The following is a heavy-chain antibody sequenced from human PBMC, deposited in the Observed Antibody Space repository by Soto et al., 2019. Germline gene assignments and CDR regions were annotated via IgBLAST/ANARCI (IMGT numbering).Heavy chain of an antibody. V-gene: IGHV1-18*01. CDR3: ASSPTKAAAGAWFDP. CDR2: ISAYNGNT. D-gene: IGHD6-13*01. CDR1: GYTFTSYG. J-gene: IGHJ5*02. Sequence: ASVKVSCKASGYTFTSYGISWVRQAPGQGLEWMGWISAYNGNTNYAQKLQGRVTMTTDTSTSTAYMELRSLRSDDTAVYYCASSPTKAAAGAWFDPWGQGTLVTVSS.